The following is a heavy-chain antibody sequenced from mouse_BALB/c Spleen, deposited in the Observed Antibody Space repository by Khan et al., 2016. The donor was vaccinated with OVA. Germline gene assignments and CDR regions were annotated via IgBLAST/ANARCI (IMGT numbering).Heavy chain of an antibody. CDR3: ARGGADYYRNDGGAMEY. Sequence: QIQLVQSGPELKKPGETVRISCKASGYTFTTAGIQWVQKMPGKGLKWIGWINTHSGVPKYAEDFKGRFACSLEISVNTAYLQITNLKNEDTATYVCARGGADYYRNDGGAMEYWGQGTSVTVSS. D-gene: IGHD2-14*01. CDR1: GYTFTTAG. V-gene: IGHV9-4*02. CDR2: INTHSGVP. J-gene: IGHJ4*01.